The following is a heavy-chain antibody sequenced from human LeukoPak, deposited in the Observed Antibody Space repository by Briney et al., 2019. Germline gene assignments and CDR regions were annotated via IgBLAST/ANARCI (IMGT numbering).Heavy chain of an antibody. V-gene: IGHV2-5*02. CDR2: IYWDDDK. CDR1: GFSLSTNEVG. J-gene: IGHJ4*02. CDR3: AHLPSRTIVSWVYYFDY. Sequence: SGPTLVKPTQTLTLTCTFSGFSLSTNEVGVGWIRQPPGKALEWLALIYWDDDKRYSPSLESRLTITKDTSKNQVVLTMTNMDPVDTATYYCAHLPSRTIVSWVYYFDYWGQGTLVTVSS. D-gene: IGHD1-26*01.